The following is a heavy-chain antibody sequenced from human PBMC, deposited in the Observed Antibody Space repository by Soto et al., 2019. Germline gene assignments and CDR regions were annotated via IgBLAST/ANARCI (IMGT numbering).Heavy chain of an antibody. CDR1: GYTFTSYA. Sequence: VKVSCKSSGYTFTSYARHWVRQAPGQRLEWMGWINAGNGNTKYSQKFQGRVTITRDTSASTAYMELSSLRSEDTAVYYCSCGSVYLEYLGQRTLGNVS. V-gene: IGHV1-3*01. D-gene: IGHD3-3*01. CDR3: SCGSVYLEY. J-gene: IGHJ4*01. CDR2: INAGNGNT.